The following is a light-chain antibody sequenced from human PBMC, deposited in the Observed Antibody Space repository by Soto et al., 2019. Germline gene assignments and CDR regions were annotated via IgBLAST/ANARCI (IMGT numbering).Light chain of an antibody. CDR2: GNT. CDR3: QSYDSSLSGVV. J-gene: IGLJ2*01. CDR1: SSNIGAGYD. V-gene: IGLV1-40*01. Sequence: QSVLTQPPSVSGAPGQRVTISCTGSSSNIGAGYDVHWYQQLPGTAPNLLIYGNTNRPSGVPDRFSGSKSGPSASLAITGLQAEDEADYYCQSYDSSLSGVVFGGGTQLTVL.